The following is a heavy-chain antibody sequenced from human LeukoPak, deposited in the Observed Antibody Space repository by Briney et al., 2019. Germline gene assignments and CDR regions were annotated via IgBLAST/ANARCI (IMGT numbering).Heavy chain of an antibody. D-gene: IGHD5-18*01. CDR3: ARGYRYGLDD. J-gene: IGHJ4*02. CDR2: IGSSATAI. Sequence: PGGSLRLSCAASGFTFSSYEMNWVRQAPGKGLEWVSYIGSSATAIYYADSVKGRSTISRDSAKNSLYLQMNRLRGEDTAVYYCARGYRYGLDDWGQGTLVTVSS. CDR1: GFTFSSYE. V-gene: IGHV3-48*03.